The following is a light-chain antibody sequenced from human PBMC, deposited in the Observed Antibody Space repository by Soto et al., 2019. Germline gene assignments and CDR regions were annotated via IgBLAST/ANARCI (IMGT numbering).Light chain of an antibody. Sequence: QSVLTQPASVSGSPGQSITSSCTGTSSDVGGYNYVSWYQQHPGKSPKLMIYDVSNRPSGVSNRFSGSKSGNTASLTIPGIQAEDEADSDCSSYTSRSTTYVFGNGTKVTV. J-gene: IGLJ1*01. CDR2: DVS. CDR1: SSDVGGYNY. CDR3: SSYTSRSTTYV. V-gene: IGLV2-14*03.